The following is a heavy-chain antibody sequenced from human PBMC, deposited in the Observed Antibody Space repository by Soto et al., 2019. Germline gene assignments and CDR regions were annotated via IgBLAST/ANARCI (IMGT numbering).Heavy chain of an antibody. CDR2: ISWNSGSI. J-gene: IGHJ4*02. D-gene: IGHD6-13*01. CDR3: AKDQSGLLIAAAGCVDY. CDR1: GFTFDDYA. Sequence: GGSLRLSCAASGFTFDDYAMHWVRQAPGKGLEWVSGISWNSGSIGYADSVKGRFTISRDNAKNSLYLQMNSLRAEDTALYYCAKDQSGLLIAAAGCVDYWGQGTLVTVSS. V-gene: IGHV3-9*01.